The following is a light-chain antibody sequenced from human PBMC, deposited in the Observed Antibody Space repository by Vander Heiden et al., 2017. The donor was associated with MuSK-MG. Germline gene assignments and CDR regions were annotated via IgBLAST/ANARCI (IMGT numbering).Light chain of an antibody. J-gene: IGKJ1*01. CDR3: HQYGSSPRT. Sequence: IVLTQSPGTLSLSPGARATLSCRASQSVSSTYLAWYQQKPGQAPRLLIYGASSRATGIPDRFSGSGSGTDFTLTISRLEPEDFAVYFCHQYGSSPRTFGQGTKVEIK. CDR1: QSVSSTY. CDR2: GAS. V-gene: IGKV3-20*01.